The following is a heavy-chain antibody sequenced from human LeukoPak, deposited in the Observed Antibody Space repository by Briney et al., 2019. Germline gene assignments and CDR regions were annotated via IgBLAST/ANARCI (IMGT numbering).Heavy chain of an antibody. Sequence: ASVKVSCKASGYTFTSYDINWVRQATGQGLEWMGWMNPDSGNTGYAQRFQGRITLTRDTPINTAYMELSSLRSEDTAVYYCARNVPRTGDFYYWGQGTLVTVSS. J-gene: IGHJ4*02. D-gene: IGHD7-27*01. V-gene: IGHV1-8*01. CDR3: ARNVPRTGDFYY. CDR1: GYTFTSYD. CDR2: MNPDSGNT.